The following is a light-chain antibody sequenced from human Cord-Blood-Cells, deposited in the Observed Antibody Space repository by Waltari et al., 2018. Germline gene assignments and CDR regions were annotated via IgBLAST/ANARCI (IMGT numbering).Light chain of an antibody. CDR2: WAS. CDR1: QSVLYSYNNKNY. CDR3: QQYYSTPWT. J-gene: IGKJ1*01. V-gene: IGKV4-1*01. Sequence: DIVMTQSPDPLAVSLGERATINCKSSQSVLYSYNNKNYLAWHQQKPGQPPKLLIYWASTRESGVPDRFSGSGSGTDFTLTISSLQAEDVAVYYCQQYYSTPWTFGQGTKVEIK.